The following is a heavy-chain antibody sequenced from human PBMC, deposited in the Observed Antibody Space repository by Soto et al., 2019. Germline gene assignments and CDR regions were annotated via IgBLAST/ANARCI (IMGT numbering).Heavy chain of an antibody. J-gene: IGHJ6*02. Sequence: QWQVQESGPGLLKPSQTLSLTCTVSGGSIINGGYYWSWIRQHPGKGLEWIGYIYYTGTTYYNPSLRSRVTISVDTSKNQFSLKLTSVTAADTAVYFCARDSSGGYSSDVWGQGTTVTVSS. CDR1: GGSIINGGYY. CDR2: IYYTGTT. CDR3: ARDSSGGYSSDV. D-gene: IGHD5-18*01. V-gene: IGHV4-31*03.